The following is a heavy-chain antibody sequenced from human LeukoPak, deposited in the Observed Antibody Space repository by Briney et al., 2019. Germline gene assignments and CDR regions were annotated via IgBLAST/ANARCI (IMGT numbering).Heavy chain of an antibody. CDR3: AINSSGDSSGYDY. CDR1: GDSVTSYY. CDR2: FYSGGRT. Sequence: PSETLSLTCTVSGDSVTSYYWSWIRQPPGKGLEWIGYFYSGGRTIYNPSLKSRLTISVDTSKRQFSLKLSSVTAADTAVYYCAINSSGDSSGYDYWGQGTLVTVSS. J-gene: IGHJ4*02. V-gene: IGHV4-59*08. D-gene: IGHD3-22*01.